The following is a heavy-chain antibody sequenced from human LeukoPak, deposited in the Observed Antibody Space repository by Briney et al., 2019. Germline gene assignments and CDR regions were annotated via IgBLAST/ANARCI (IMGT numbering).Heavy chain of an antibody. CDR3: ARGKNGFDP. Sequence: SETLSLTCSVSGGSVSSGISYWSWIRQPPGEGLEWIAYISDSSGSDYNPSLKSRVTISVDTSKNQFSLKLSSVTAADTAVYYCARGKNGFDPWGQGTLVTVSS. V-gene: IGHV4-61*01. CDR1: GGSVSSGISY. J-gene: IGHJ5*02. CDR2: ISDSSGS.